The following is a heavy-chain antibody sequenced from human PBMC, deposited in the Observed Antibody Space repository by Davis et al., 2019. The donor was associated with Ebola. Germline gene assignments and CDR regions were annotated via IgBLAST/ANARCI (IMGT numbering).Heavy chain of an antibody. CDR1: GYTFTNYG. V-gene: IGHV1-2*06. Sequence: ASVKVSCKASGYTFTNYGITWVRQAPGQGLEWMGRMNPHNGGTNYAQKFRGRVTMSGDTSISTAYMELSRLRNDDTAVYYCARLCSSSCPNDYWGQGTLVTVSS. CDR2: MNPHNGGT. CDR3: ARLCSSSCPNDY. J-gene: IGHJ4*02. D-gene: IGHD6-13*01.